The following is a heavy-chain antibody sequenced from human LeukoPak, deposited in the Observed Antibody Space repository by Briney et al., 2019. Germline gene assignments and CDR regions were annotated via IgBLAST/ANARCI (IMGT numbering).Heavy chain of an antibody. CDR1: GFTFSSYN. D-gene: IGHD3-22*01. Sequence: GGSLRLSCVASGFTFSSYNMNWVRQAPGKGLEWVSSISSSGSYIYYADSVKGRFTISRDNSKNTLYLQMNSLRAEDTAVYYCARGVDYYENSGTIDYWGQGTLVTVSS. J-gene: IGHJ4*02. CDR3: ARGVDYYENSGTIDY. V-gene: IGHV3-21*01. CDR2: ISSSGSYI.